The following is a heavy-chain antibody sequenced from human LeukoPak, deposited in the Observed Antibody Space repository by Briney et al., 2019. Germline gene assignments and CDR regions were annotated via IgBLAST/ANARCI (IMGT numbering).Heavy chain of an antibody. CDR3: ARDLSRSRPDCSGGSCYSVY. V-gene: IGHV3-30*04. CDR2: ISYDGSNK. Sequence: GGSLRLSCAASGFTFSSYAMHWVRQAPGKGLEWVAVISYDGSNKYYAVSVKGRFTISRDNSKNTLYLQMNSLRAEDTAVYYCARDLSRSRPDCSGGSCYSVYWGQGTLVTVSS. D-gene: IGHD2-15*01. CDR1: GFTFSSYA. J-gene: IGHJ4*02.